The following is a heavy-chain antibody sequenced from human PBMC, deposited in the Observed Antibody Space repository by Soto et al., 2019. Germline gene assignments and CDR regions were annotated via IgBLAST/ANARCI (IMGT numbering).Heavy chain of an antibody. Sequence: GGSLRLSCEASGFQFTNYAMSWVRQAPGKGLEWVSGISGGGDRTHYVDSVKGRFTISRDNSKNTLYLQMNSLRAEDTALYYCAKASTYEYVWGSYRYYFDYWGQGTLVTVSS. D-gene: IGHD3-16*02. J-gene: IGHJ4*02. CDR3: AKASTYEYVWGSYRYYFDY. CDR1: GFQFTNYA. V-gene: IGHV3-23*01. CDR2: ISGGGDRT.